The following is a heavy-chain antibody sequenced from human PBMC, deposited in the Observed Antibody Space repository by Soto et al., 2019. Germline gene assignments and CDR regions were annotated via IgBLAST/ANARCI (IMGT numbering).Heavy chain of an antibody. CDR1: GYTFTRYT. D-gene: IGHD2-21*01. CDR2: INAGNGDT. Sequence: GASVKVSCKTSGYTFTRYTIYWVRQAPGQRLEWMGWINAGNGDTKYSQKLQGRVSITRDTSATTAYMELSSLRSEDTAVYYCARDVVMDVWGQGTTVTVSS. CDR3: ARDVVMDV. V-gene: IGHV1-3*01. J-gene: IGHJ6*02.